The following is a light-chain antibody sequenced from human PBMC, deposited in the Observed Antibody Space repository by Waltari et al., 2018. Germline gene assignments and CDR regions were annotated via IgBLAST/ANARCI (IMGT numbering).Light chain of an antibody. J-gene: IGKJ2*01. Sequence: EVLMTQSPPTLSVSPGERATLSCRASQSISRNLAWYRQKPGQAPRLLIYGASTRAPGIPNRSRGGGFGTKFTPTITTLQFKNFAVNSCKQNNNGRTFGRGTKLRSN. V-gene: IGKV3-15*01. CDR1: QSISRN. CDR3: KQNNNGRT. CDR2: GAS.